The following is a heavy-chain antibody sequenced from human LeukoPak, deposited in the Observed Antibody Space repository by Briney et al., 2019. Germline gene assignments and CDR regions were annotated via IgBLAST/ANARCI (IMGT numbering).Heavy chain of an antibody. CDR2: IHADSGRT. CDR3: AKERDYGPADY. J-gene: IGHJ4*02. V-gene: IGHV3-23*01. CDR1: GFTFSSYA. Sequence: GGSLRLSCATSGFTFSSYAMSWVRQAPGKGLEWVAGIHADSGRTYHADSVKGRFTVSRDNSKNTLFLQMNSLRAEDTAIYYCAKERDYGPADYWGQGTLVTVSS. D-gene: IGHD4/OR15-4a*01.